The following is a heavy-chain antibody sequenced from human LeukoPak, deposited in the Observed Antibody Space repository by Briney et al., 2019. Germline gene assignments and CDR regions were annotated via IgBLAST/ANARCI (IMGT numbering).Heavy chain of an antibody. V-gene: IGHV1-69*04. J-gene: IGHJ4*02. CDR1: GGTFSSYA. Sequence: SVKVSCKASGGTFSSYAISWVRQAPGQGLEWMGRIIPILGIANYAQKFQGRVTITADKSTSTAYMELSSLRSEDTAVYYCATDLRSQFISVWGQGTLVTVSS. CDR3: ATDLRSQFISV. CDR2: IIPILGIA. D-gene: IGHD5-24*01.